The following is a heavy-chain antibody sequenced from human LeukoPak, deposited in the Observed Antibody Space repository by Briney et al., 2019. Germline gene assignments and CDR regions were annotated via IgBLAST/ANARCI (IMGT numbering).Heavy chain of an antibody. Sequence: SETLSLTCTVSGGSISSYYWSWMRQPAGKGLEWIGRIYTSGSTDYNPSLKSRVTMSVDMSKNQFSLKLSSVTAADTVVYYCARGAPWSGYYTGTYYYYMDVWGKGTTVTVS. J-gene: IGHJ6*03. CDR2: IYTSGST. V-gene: IGHV4-4*07. CDR1: GGSISSYY. D-gene: IGHD3-3*01. CDR3: ARGAPWSGYYTGTYYYYMDV.